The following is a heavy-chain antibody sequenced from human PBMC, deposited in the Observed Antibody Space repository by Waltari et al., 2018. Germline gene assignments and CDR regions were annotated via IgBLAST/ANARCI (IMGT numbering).Heavy chain of an antibody. V-gene: IGHV4-39*01. CDR3: ATYVGASIGTAAFDV. J-gene: IGHJ3*01. D-gene: IGHD3-16*01. Sequence: NNRHYWGWIRQPPGKGLEWAATISYTGATYNNPSLKSRVTISGDTSKNQFSLKLNSVTAADTAVYYCATYVGASIGTAAFDVWGQGTMVTVSS. CDR2: ISYTGAT. CDR1: NNRHY.